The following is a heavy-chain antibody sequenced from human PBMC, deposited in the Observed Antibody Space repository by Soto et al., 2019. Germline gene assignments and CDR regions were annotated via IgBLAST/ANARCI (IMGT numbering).Heavy chain of an antibody. CDR3: ARDSGRSDVVPAAISAMDV. Sequence: ASVKVSCKASGYTFISYGISWVRQAPGQGLEWMGWISAYNDYTNYAQKLQGRVTMTTDTSTRIAYLELRSLRSEDTAVYYCARDSGRSDVVPAAISAMDVWGQGTTVTVSS. CDR1: GYTFISYG. D-gene: IGHD2-2*01. V-gene: IGHV1-18*01. CDR2: ISAYNDYT. J-gene: IGHJ6*02.